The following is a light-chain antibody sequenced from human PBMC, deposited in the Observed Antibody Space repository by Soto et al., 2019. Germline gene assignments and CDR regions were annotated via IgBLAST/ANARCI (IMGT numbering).Light chain of an antibody. CDR2: GAS. V-gene: IGKV3-15*01. CDR1: QNVGRN. J-gene: IGKJ2*01. Sequence: EIVLTQSPGTLSLSPGERATLSCRASQNVGRNYLAWYQQIPGQTHRLLIYGASTRATGIPVRFSGSGSGTEFTLTISSLQSEDFAVYYCHQYDDGPYTFGQGTKVDIK. CDR3: HQYDDGPYT.